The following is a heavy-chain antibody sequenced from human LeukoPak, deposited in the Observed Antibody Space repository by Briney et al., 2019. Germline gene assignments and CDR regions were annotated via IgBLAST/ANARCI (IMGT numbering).Heavy chain of an antibody. D-gene: IGHD4-4*01. CDR2: IYYDGST. J-gene: IGHJ3*02. Sequence: SETLSLTCTVSGGSISGYYWSWIRQPPGKGLEWIGYIYYDGSTNYDPSLRSRVTFSLDTSKNQFSLKLTSVTAADTAIYYCARVGGMTTINNAAFDIWGQGTMVTVSS. CDR1: GGSISGYY. V-gene: IGHV4-59*01. CDR3: ARVGGMTTINNAAFDI.